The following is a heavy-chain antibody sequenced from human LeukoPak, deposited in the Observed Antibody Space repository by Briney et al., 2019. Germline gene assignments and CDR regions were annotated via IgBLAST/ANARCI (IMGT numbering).Heavy chain of an antibody. J-gene: IGHJ4*02. CDR3: ATSGSGIAAVGIADYFDF. CDR2: INPNSGGT. CDR1: GYTFTGYY. V-gene: IGHV1-2*02. D-gene: IGHD6-13*01. Sequence: ASVKVSCKASGYTFTGYYMHWVRQAPGQGLEWMGWINPNSGGTNYAQKFQGRVTMTRDTSTSTAYMELSRLTSDDTAVYYCATSGSGIAAVGIADYFDFWGQGTLVTVSS.